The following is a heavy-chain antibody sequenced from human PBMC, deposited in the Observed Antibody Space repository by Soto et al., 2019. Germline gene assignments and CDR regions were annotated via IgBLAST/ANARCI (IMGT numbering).Heavy chain of an antibody. CDR3: AKDRSLRRVAVVVPATLGWDALDI. CDR2: ISGSGGST. Sequence: PAGSLRLSCAASGLTFSSYAMSWARQAPGKGLEWVSAISGSGGSTYYADSVKGRFTISRDNSKNTLYLQMNSLRAEDTAVYYCAKDRSLRRVAVVVPATLGWDALDIWGQGTMVTVSS. J-gene: IGHJ3*02. CDR1: GLTFSSYA. D-gene: IGHD2-15*01. V-gene: IGHV3-23*01.